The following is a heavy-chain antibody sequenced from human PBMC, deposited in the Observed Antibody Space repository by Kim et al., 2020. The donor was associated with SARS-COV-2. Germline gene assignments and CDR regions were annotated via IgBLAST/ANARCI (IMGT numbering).Heavy chain of an antibody. D-gene: IGHD6-25*01. CDR2: FDPEDGET. J-gene: IGHJ6*02. Sequence: ASVKVSCKVSGYTLTELSMHWVRQAPGKGLEWMGGFDPEDGETIYAQKFQGRVTMTEDTSTDTAYMELSSLRSEDTAVYYCATDVPRAATDAYYYYYGMDVWGQGTTVTVSS. V-gene: IGHV1-24*01. CDR3: ATDVPRAATDAYYYYYGMDV. CDR1: GYTLTELS.